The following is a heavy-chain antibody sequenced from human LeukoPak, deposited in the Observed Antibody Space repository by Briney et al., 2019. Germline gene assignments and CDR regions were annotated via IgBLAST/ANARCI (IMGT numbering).Heavy chain of an antibody. D-gene: IGHD3-22*01. CDR1: GYTFTGYY. J-gene: IGHJ4*02. V-gene: IGHV1-2*02. CDR3: ARDLTYYYDSSGYYNGNY. CDR2: INPNSGGT. Sequence: ASVKVSCKASGYTFTGYYMHWVRQAPGQGLEWMGWINPNSGGTNYAQKFQGRVTMTRDTSISTAYMELSRLRSDDTAVYYCARDLTYYYDSSGYYNGNYWGQGTLVTVSS.